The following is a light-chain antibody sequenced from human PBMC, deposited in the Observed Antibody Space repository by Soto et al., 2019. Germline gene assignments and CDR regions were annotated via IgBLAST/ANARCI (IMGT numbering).Light chain of an antibody. CDR1: QSVSSNY. CDR3: QQCDGSPWT. V-gene: IGKV3-20*01. CDR2: RSS. Sequence: EVVLTQSPGILSLSPGERATLSCRASQSVSSNYFAWYQQKPGQAPRLLLYRSSTRATGVPERFSGSVSGTDFTLTISRLEPEDFAVYYCQQCDGSPWTFGQGTTVEI. J-gene: IGKJ1*01.